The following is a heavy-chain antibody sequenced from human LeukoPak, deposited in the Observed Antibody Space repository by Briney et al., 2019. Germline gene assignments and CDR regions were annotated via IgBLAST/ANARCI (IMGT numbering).Heavy chain of an antibody. D-gene: IGHD3-22*01. Sequence: PSETLSLTCAVYGGSFSGYYWSWIRQPPGKGLEWIGEINHSGSTNYNPSLKSRVTISVDTSKNQSSLKLSSVTAADTAVYYCARRGGRRKDYYDSSGYYPDWGQGTLVTVSS. CDR3: ARRGGRRKDYYDSSGYYPD. CDR2: INHSGST. V-gene: IGHV4-34*01. CDR1: GGSFSGYY. J-gene: IGHJ4*02.